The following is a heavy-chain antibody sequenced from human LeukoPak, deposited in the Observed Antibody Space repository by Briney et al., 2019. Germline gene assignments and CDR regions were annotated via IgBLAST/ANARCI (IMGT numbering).Heavy chain of an antibody. Sequence: ASVNVSWKASGYTFTGYYIHWVRQAPGQGLEWMAWINVNSGGTNSAQNFQGRVTMTRDTSISTAYMEVSRLRSDDTAVYYCVRGTGYCSSTSCYNSGEYFQHWGQGTLVTVSS. D-gene: IGHD2-2*02. CDR2: INVNSGGT. V-gene: IGHV1-2*02. CDR3: VRGTGYCSSTSCYNSGEYFQH. J-gene: IGHJ1*01. CDR1: GYTFTGYY.